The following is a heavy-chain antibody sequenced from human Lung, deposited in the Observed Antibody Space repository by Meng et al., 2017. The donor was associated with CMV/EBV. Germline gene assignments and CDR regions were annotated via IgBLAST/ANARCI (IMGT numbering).Heavy chain of an antibody. CDR3: ARDHTDYGGNAGY. Sequence: CKASGVTFTGYYMHWVQQPPKQGLEWMRWINPDSGGTNYAQKFQGRITMTRDTSISTAYMKLSKLGSNDTAVYYCARDHTDYGGNAGYWGQGTLVTVSS. J-gene: IGHJ4*02. CDR1: GVTFTGYY. D-gene: IGHD4-23*01. V-gene: IGHV1-2*02. CDR2: INPDSGGT.